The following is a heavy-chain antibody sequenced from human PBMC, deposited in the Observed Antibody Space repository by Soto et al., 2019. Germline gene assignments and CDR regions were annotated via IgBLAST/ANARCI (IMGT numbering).Heavy chain of an antibody. CDR3: ANKILTFYTFYI. J-gene: IGHJ3*02. Sequence: HLQLQESAPGLVKPSETLSLTCTVSGGSITSSSYYWGWIRQPPGKVLEWLGSIYYSGSTYYNPSLMCRAAVAFDTSMIQCPVTLSSITAADTGVYYCANKILTFYTFYICGQGRMVSASS. D-gene: IGHD2-2*02. CDR2: IYYSGST. V-gene: IGHV4-39*01. CDR1: GGSITSSSYY.